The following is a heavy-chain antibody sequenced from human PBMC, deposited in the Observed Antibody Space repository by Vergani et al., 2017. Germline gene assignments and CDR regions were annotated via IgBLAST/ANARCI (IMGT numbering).Heavy chain of an antibody. CDR1: GGSISSGDYS. CDR3: AREAVVGPTVYYYYGMDV. J-gene: IGHJ6*02. Sequence: QVQLQESGPGLVKPSQTLSLTCTVSGGSISSGDYSWSWIRQPPGKGLEWMGYIYYSGSNYYNPSLKSRVTISVDTSKNQFSLKLSSVTAADTAVYYCAREAVVGPTVYYYYGMDVWGQGTTVTVAS. V-gene: IGHV4-30-4*08. D-gene: IGHD1-26*01. CDR2: IYYSGSN.